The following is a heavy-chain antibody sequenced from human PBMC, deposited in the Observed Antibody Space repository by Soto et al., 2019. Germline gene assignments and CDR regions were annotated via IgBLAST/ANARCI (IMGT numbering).Heavy chain of an antibody. Sequence: QVQLVQSGAEVKKPGASVKVSCKASGYTFTSYDINWVRQPTGQGLEWMGWMNPNSGNTGYAQKFQGRVTMTRNTSISTAYMELSSLRSEDTAVCYCARADYYDRSGYLLPCGYWGQGTLVTVSS. CDR3: ARADYYDRSGYLLPCGY. J-gene: IGHJ4*02. D-gene: IGHD3-22*01. V-gene: IGHV1-8*01. CDR2: MNPNSGNT. CDR1: GYTFTSYD.